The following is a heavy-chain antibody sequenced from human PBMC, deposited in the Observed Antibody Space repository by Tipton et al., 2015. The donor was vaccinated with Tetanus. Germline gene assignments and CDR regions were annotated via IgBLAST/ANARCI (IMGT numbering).Heavy chain of an antibody. CDR3: ARDQARGARGWNYFDC. CDR1: GGSISSGGYY. CDR2: IYYSGST. V-gene: IGHV4-31*03. Sequence: TLSLTCTVSGGSISSGGYYWSWIRRHPGKGLEWIGDIYYSGSTYYNPSLKSRVTISVDTSKNQFSLKLNSVTAADTAVYYCARDQARGARGWNYFDCWGQGTLVTVSS. D-gene: IGHD1-26*01. J-gene: IGHJ4*02.